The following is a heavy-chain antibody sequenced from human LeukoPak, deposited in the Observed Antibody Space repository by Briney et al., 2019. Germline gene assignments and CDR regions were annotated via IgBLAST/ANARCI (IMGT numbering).Heavy chain of an antibody. CDR1: GFTVSTNS. Sequence: TGGSLRLSCTVSGFTVSTNSMSWVRQAPGKGLEWVSFIYSDNTHYSDSVKGRFTISRDNSRNTLYLQMNSLRAEDTAVYYCVKDHGWLLYSWGQGTLVTVSS. V-gene: IGHV3-53*01. D-gene: IGHD3-9*01. CDR3: VKDHGWLLYS. CDR2: IYSDNT. J-gene: IGHJ4*02.